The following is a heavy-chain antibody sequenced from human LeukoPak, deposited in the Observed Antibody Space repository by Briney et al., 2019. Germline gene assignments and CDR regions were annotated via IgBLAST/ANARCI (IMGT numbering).Heavy chain of an antibody. CDR2: IYVSGST. V-gene: IGHV4-4*07. CDR3: ARERLYYGSGSYSYYMDV. Sequence: SETLSLTCTVSGGSINSYYCSWIRQPAGKGLEWIGHIYVSGSTNYSPSLKSRVTMSVDTSKNQFSLKLSSVTAADTAVYYCARERLYYGSGSYSYYMDVWGKGTTVTISS. CDR1: GGSINSYY. D-gene: IGHD3-10*01. J-gene: IGHJ6*03.